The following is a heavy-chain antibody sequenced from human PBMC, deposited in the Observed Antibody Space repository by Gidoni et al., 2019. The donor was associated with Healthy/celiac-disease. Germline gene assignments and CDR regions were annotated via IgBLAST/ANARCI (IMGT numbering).Heavy chain of an antibody. CDR2: IWYDGSNK. Sequence: QVQLVESGGGVVQPGRSLRLSCAASGFTVSSYGMHWVRQAPGKGLEWVAVIWYDGSNKYYADSVKGRFTISRDNSKNTLYLQMNSLRAEDTAVYYCARDRAATVSYFDYWGQGTLVTVSS. V-gene: IGHV3-33*01. D-gene: IGHD4-17*01. J-gene: IGHJ4*02. CDR3: ARDRAATVSYFDY. CDR1: GFTVSSYG.